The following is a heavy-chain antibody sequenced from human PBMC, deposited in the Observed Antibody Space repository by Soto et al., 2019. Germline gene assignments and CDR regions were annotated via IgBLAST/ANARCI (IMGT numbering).Heavy chain of an antibody. CDR2: IWYDGSNK. J-gene: IGHJ4*02. CDR1: GFTFSSYG. CDR3: AKESWNDVSPIDY. V-gene: IGHV3-30*02. D-gene: IGHD1-1*01. Sequence: GGSLRLSCAASGFTFSSYGMHWVRQAPGKGLEWVAVIWYDGSNKYYADSVKGRFTISRDNSENTLYLQMNSLRAEDTAVYYWAKESWNDVSPIDYSGQATLVTVSS.